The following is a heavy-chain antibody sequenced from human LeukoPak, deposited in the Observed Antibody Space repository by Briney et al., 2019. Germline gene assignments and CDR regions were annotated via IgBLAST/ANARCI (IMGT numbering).Heavy chain of an antibody. CDR2: IIPILGIA. CDR1: GGTFSSYA. J-gene: IGHJ4*02. Sequence: GASVKVSCKASGGTFSSYAISWVRQAPGQGLEWMGRIIPILGIANYAQKFQGRVTITADKSTSTAYMELSSLRSEDTAVYYCARKDDYGDLPFDYWGQGTLVTVSS. V-gene: IGHV1-69*04. CDR3: ARKDDYGDLPFDY. D-gene: IGHD4-17*01.